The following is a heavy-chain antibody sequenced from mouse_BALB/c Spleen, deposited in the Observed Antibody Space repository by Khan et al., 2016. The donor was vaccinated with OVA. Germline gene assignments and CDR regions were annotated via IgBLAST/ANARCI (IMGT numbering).Heavy chain of an antibody. J-gene: IGHJ3*01. CDR2: INPSNGYT. Sequence: QIQLVQSGAELARPGASVKMSCKASGYTFTSYTIHWIKERPGQGLEWIGYINPSNGYTNYNQRFKDKATLTTDKSSTTAYLQLSSLTSDDSAVYNCVRDGADHRNDGWFAYWGQGTLGTVSA. CDR3: VRDGADHRNDGWFAY. D-gene: IGHD2-14*01. CDR1: GYTFTSYT. V-gene: IGHV1-4*01.